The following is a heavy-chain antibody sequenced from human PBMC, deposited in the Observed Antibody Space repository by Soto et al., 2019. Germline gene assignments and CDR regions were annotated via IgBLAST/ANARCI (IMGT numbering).Heavy chain of an antibody. CDR1: GGSISSGGYY. V-gene: IGHV4-31*03. J-gene: IGHJ1*01. Sequence: SETLSLTCTVSGGSISSGGYYWSWIRQHPGKGLEWIGYIYYSGSTYYNPSPKSRVTISVDTSKNQFSLKLSSVTAADTAVYYCARGSSEAAAGTQYFQHWGQGTLVTVSS. CDR3: ARGSSEAAAGTQYFQH. D-gene: IGHD6-13*01. CDR2: IYYSGST.